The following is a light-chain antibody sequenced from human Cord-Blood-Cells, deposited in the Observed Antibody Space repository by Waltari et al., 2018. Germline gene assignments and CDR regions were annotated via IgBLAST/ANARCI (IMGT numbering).Light chain of an antibody. Sequence: NFMLTQPHSVSESPGKTVTISCTRSSGSIASNYVQWYQHRPGSSPTTVIDEDNQRPSSGPDRFSGSIDSSSNSASLTISGLKTADEADYYCQSYDSSTWVFGGGSKLTVL. CDR3: QSYDSSTWV. CDR1: SGSIASNY. V-gene: IGLV6-57*01. J-gene: IGLJ3*02. CDR2: EDN.